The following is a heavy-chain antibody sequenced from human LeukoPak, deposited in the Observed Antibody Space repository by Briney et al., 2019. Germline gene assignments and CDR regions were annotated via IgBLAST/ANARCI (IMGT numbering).Heavy chain of an antibody. D-gene: IGHD1-26*01. Sequence: PGGSLRLSCAASGFTFDDYGMSWVRQAPGKGLEWVSGINWNGGSTGYADSVKGRFTISRDNSKNTLYLQMNTLRPEDTAMYYCSKDSGTYSCGDWGQGTLVTVSS. CDR2: INWNGGST. V-gene: IGHV3-20*04. J-gene: IGHJ4*02. CDR3: SKDSGTYSCGD. CDR1: GFTFDDYG.